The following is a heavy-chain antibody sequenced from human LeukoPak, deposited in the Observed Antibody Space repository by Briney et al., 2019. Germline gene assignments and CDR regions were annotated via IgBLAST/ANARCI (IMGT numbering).Heavy chain of an antibody. Sequence: GGSLRLSCAASGLTFTNAWMNWVRQAPGKGLEWVAVISYDGSNKYYADSVKGRFTISRDNSKNTLYLQMNSLRAEDTAVYYCAREDIRSGYDYYDGGSDYWGQGTLVTVPS. D-gene: IGHD5-12*01. CDR3: AREDIRSGYDYYDGGSDY. V-gene: IGHV3-30-3*01. J-gene: IGHJ4*02. CDR1: GLTFTNAW. CDR2: ISYDGSNK.